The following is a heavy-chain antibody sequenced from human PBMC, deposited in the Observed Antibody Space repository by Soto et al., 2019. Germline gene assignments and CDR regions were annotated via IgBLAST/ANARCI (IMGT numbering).Heavy chain of an antibody. V-gene: IGHV2-5*02. Sequence: QITLKESGPTLVKPTQTLTLTCTFSGFSLSTSGVGVGWIRQPPGKALEWLALIYWDDDKRYSPSLKSRLTITKDTSKNQVVLTMTNMDPVDTATYYCAHTRITMVRGVIEFDYWGQGTLVTVSS. CDR2: IYWDDDK. J-gene: IGHJ4*02. D-gene: IGHD3-10*01. CDR1: GFSLSTSGVG. CDR3: AHTRITMVRGVIEFDY.